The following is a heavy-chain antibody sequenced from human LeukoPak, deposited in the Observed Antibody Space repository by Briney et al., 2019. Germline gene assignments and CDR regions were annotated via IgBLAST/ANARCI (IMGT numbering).Heavy chain of an antibody. CDR3: ARVYEQLGPILLDAFDI. Sequence: SETLSLTCTVSGGSISSYYWSWIRQPPGKGLEWIGYIYYSGSTNYNPSLKSRVTISVDTSKNQFSLKLSSVTAADTAVYYCARVYEQLGPILLDAFDIWGQGTMVAVSS. D-gene: IGHD6-6*01. V-gene: IGHV4-59*01. CDR2: IYYSGST. CDR1: GGSISSYY. J-gene: IGHJ3*02.